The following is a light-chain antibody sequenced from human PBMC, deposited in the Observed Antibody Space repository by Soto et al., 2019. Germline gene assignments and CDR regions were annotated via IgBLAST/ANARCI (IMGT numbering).Light chain of an antibody. V-gene: IGLV2-23*01. CDR2: EGT. CDR3: YSFAGRSTWIWV. Sequence: QSVLTQPASVSGSPGQSITISCTGTNNDVGVYNFVSWYQQYPGKAPKLMIYEGTKRPSGVSTRFSGSKSDSAASLTISGLQAEDEADYYCYSFAGRSTWIWVFGGGTKVT. CDR1: NNDVGVYNF. J-gene: IGLJ3*02.